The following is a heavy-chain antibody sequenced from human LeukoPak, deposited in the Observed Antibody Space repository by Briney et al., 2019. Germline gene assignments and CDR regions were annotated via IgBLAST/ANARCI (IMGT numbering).Heavy chain of an antibody. CDR2: INHSGST. CDR3: ARGLSTYYYDSSGSKRRYFDY. J-gene: IGHJ4*02. V-gene: IGHV4-34*01. D-gene: IGHD3-22*01. Sequence: SETLSLTCAVYGGSFSGYYWSWIRQPPGKGLEWIGEINHSGSTNYNPSLKSRVTISVDTSKNQFSLKLSSVTAADTAVYYCARGLSTYYYDSSGSKRRYFDYWGQGTLVTVSS. CDR1: GGSFSGYY.